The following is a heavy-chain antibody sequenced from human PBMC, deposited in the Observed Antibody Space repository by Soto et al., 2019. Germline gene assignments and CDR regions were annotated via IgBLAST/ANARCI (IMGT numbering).Heavy chain of an antibody. CDR3: AKGYCSSTSCSRGHFDF. D-gene: IGHD2-2*01. V-gene: IGHV3-23*01. J-gene: IGHJ4*02. CDR1: GFTFRSYD. CDR2: ISGSGGSR. Sequence: PGGSLKLSCAASGFTFRSYDMSWVRQAPGKGLEWVSGISGSGGSRYYADSVKGRFTISRDNSKNTLYLQMNSLRAEDTAVYYCAKGYCSSTSCSRGHFDFWGQGTLVTVSS.